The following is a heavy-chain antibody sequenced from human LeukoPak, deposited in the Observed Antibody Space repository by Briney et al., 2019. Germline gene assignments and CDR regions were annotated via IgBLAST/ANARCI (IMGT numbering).Heavy chain of an antibody. CDR2: ISSSSSYI. Sequence: GGSLRLSCAASGFTFDDYGMSWVRQAPGKGLEWVSSISSSSSYIYYADSVKGRFTISRGNSKNTLYLQMNSLRAEDTAVYYCARGLRYSTGWYYFDYWGQGTLVTVSS. J-gene: IGHJ4*02. V-gene: IGHV3-21*04. D-gene: IGHD6-19*01. CDR3: ARGLRYSTGWYYFDY. CDR1: GFTFDDYG.